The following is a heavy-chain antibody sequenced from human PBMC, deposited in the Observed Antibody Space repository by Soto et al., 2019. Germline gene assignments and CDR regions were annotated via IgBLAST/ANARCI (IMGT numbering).Heavy chain of an antibody. CDR1: GDTISTGGYS. Sequence: QLQLQESGSRLVKSSETLSLTCGVSGDTISTGGYSWAWIRQPPGKALAWIGHTYHSVNPYYTQSIKSRVIISVDRSKKQFSLNVSSVTAAGPAVYYCAREMYGDYVVNFDHLGQGTLVTVAS. V-gene: IGHV4-30-2*01. CDR3: AREMYGDYVVNFDH. CDR2: TYHSVNP. J-gene: IGHJ4*02. D-gene: IGHD3-10*02.